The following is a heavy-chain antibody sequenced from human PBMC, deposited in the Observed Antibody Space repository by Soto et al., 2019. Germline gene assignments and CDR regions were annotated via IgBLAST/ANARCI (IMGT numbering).Heavy chain of an antibody. V-gene: IGHV4-34*01. CDR3: ASGITMVRGYYYGMDV. J-gene: IGHJ6*02. CDR1: GGSFSGYY. Sequence: KSSETLSLTCAVYGGSFSGYYWSWIRQPPGKGLEWIGEINHSGSTNYNPSLKSRVTISVDTPKNQFSLKLSSVTAADTAVYYCASGITMVRGYYYGMDVWGQGTTVT. CDR2: INHSGST. D-gene: IGHD3-10*01.